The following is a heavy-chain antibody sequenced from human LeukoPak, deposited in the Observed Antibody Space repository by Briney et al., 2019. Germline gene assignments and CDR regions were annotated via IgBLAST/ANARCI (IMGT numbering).Heavy chain of an antibody. CDR1: GFTFSSYA. J-gene: IGHJ4*02. D-gene: IGHD3-10*01. Sequence: PGRSLRLSCAASGFTFSSYAMHWVRQAPGKGLEWVSTISGSGGSTYYADSVKGRFTISRDNSKNTLYVQMSSLRADDTAVYYCAKGYYYGSGSYSTLDYWGQGTLVTVSS. CDR3: AKGYYYGSGSYSTLDY. CDR2: ISGSGGST. V-gene: IGHV3-23*01.